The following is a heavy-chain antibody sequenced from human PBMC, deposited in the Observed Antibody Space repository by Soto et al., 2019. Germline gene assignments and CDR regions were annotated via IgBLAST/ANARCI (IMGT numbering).Heavy chain of an antibody. CDR2: INPDNGNT. V-gene: IGHV1-3*01. J-gene: IGHJ3*01. Sequence: QVQLVQSGAEGRKPGASVNISCRASGFTFSDHLINWVRQVPGQSLEWMGWINPDNGNTKYSHTFQGRVTISRHSSASIVYVEVSDLTSEDTAVFYCARDILSVGPRANDAFDVWGQGTMVTVSS. CDR1: GFTFSDHL. CDR3: ARDILSVGPRANDAFDV. D-gene: IGHD2-8*02.